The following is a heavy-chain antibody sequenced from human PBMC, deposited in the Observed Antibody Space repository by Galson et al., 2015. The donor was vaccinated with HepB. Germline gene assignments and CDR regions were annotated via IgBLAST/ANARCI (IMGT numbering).Heavy chain of an antibody. V-gene: IGHV3-53*01. D-gene: IGHD6-13*01. J-gene: IGHJ6*02. Sequence: SLRLSCAASGFTVSSNYMSWVRQAPGKGLEWVSVIYSGGSTYYADSVKGRFTISRDNSKNTLYLQMNSLRAEDTAVYYCAREQLRVYYYGMDVWGQGTTVTVSS. CDR2: IYSGGST. CDR3: AREQLRVYYYGMDV. CDR1: GFTVSSNY.